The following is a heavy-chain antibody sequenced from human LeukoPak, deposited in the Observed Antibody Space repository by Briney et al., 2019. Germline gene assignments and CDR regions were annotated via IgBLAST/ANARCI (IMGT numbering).Heavy chain of an antibody. V-gene: IGHV3-9*01. J-gene: IGHJ4*02. CDR1: GFTFDDYA. D-gene: IGHD3-3*01. CDR3: TKGEWASTDGGYFDY. Sequence: GGSLRLSCEASGFTFDDYAMHWVRQVPGKGLEWVAGINWNGGKVEYADSVKGRITISRDNVKTSVSLQMNSLRPDDTALYYCTKGEWASTDGGYFDYWGQGTLVTVSS. CDR2: INWNGGKV.